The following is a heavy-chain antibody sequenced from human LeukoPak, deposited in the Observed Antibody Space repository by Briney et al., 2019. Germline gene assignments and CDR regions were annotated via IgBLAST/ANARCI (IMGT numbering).Heavy chain of an antibody. CDR1: GFSFSNYG. Sequence: PGGFLRLSCAASGFSFSNYGMHWVRQAPGKGLEWVAFVYYDGNKKFYAASVKGRFTISRDNSKNTLYLQMSSLKLEDTAVYFCAKVDLPYCGGDCYTPPDYWGQGTLVTVSS. J-gene: IGHJ4*02. V-gene: IGHV3-30*02. CDR2: VYYDGNKK. D-gene: IGHD2-21*01. CDR3: AKVDLPYCGGDCYTPPDY.